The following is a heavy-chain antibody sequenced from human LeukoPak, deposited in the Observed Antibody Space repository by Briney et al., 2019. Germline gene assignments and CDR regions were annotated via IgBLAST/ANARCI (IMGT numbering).Heavy chain of an antibody. J-gene: IGHJ6*03. D-gene: IGHD6-6*01. CDR2: IYTSGST. Sequence: PSQTLSLTCTVSGGSISSGSYYWSWIRQPAGKGLEWIGCIYTSGSTNYNPSLKSRVTISVDTSKNQFSLKLSSVTAADTAVYYCARVRYSSSGSKRYYYYYYMDVWGKGTTVTVSS. CDR1: GGSISSGSYY. CDR3: ARVRYSSSGSKRYYYYYYMDV. V-gene: IGHV4-61*02.